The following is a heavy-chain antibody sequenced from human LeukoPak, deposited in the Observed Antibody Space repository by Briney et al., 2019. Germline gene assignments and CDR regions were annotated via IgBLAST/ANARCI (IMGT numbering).Heavy chain of an antibody. D-gene: IGHD3-16*01. J-gene: IGHJ6*03. Sequence: GGSLRLSCAASGFTFEDYGMSWVRQAPGKGREWVGRIRSKANSYATAYAASVKGRFTISRDDSNNTAYLQMNSLKTEDTAVYYCTRSYVDPYYYYYMDVWGKGTTVTVSS. V-gene: IGHV3-73*01. CDR2: IRSKANSYAT. CDR3: TRSYVDPYYYYYMDV. CDR1: GFTFEDYG.